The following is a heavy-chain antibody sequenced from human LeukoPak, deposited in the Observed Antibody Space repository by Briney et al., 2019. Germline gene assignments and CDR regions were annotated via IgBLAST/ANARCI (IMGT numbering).Heavy chain of an antibody. D-gene: IGHD5-24*01. V-gene: IGHV4-59*01. J-gene: IGHJ4*02. CDR1: GGSISSYY. CDR2: IYYSGST. CDR3: ARDEGRDGYNSY. Sequence: SETLSLTSTVSGGSISSYYWSWIRQPPGKGLEWIGYIYYSGSTNYNPSLKSRVTISVDTSKNQFSLKLSSVTAADTAVYYCARDEGRDGYNSYWGQGTLVTVSS.